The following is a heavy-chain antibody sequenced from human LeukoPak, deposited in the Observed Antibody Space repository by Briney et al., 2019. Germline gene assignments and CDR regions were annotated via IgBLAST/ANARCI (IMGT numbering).Heavy chain of an antibody. J-gene: IGHJ4*02. CDR1: VGTFSIYA. D-gene: IGHD4-11*01. Sequence: VASVTVSFKASVGTFSIYAISWVRQAPGQGLEWMGINNPSGGSTSYAQKFQGRVTMTRDMSTSTVYMELSSLRSEDTAVYYCARESPNYSNYALDYWGQGTLVTVSS. CDR3: ARESPNYSNYALDY. V-gene: IGHV1-46*01. CDR2: NNPSGGST.